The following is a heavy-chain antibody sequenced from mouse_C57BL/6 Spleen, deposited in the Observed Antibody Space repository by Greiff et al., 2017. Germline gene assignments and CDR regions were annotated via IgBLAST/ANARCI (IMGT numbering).Heavy chain of an antibody. J-gene: IGHJ2*01. CDR2: ISSGSSTI. D-gene: IGHD4-1*01. V-gene: IGHV5-17*01. CDR1: GFTFSDYG. Sequence: EVKVVESGGGLVKPGGSLKLSCAASGFTFSDYGMHWVRQAPEKGLVWVAYISSGSSTIYYADTVKGRFTISRDNAKNTLFLQMTSLRSEDTAMXYCARRANWDGFDYWGQGTTLTVSS. CDR3: ARRANWDGFDY.